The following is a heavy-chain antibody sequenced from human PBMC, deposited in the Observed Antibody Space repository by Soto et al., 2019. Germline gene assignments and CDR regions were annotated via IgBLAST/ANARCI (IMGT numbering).Heavy chain of an antibody. J-gene: IGHJ3*02. V-gene: IGHV4-59*01. Sequence: QVQLQESGPGLVKPSETLSLTCTVSGGSISSYYWSWIRQPPGKGLEWIGYIYYSGSTNYNPSLKSRVTISVDTSKNQFSLKLSSVTAADTAVYYCARDYSDGAFDIRGQGTMVTVSS. CDR1: GGSISSYY. CDR2: IYYSGST. CDR3: ARDYSDGAFDI. D-gene: IGHD2-21*01.